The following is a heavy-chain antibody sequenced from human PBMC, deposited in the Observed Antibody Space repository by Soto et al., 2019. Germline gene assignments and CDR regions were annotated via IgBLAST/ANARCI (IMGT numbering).Heavy chain of an antibody. CDR1: GGTFSSYA. CDR2: IIPIYGTA. CDR3: ATGFYKRVFGVVTSNYYYYVDV. Sequence: SLKVSCKASGGTFSSYAISWVRQAPGQGLEWMGGIIPIYGTANYAQKFQGRVTMTEDTSTDTAYMELSSLRSEDTAVYYCATGFYKRVFGVVTSNYYYYVDVWGKGTTVTVSS. D-gene: IGHD3-3*01. V-gene: IGHV1-69*06. J-gene: IGHJ6*03.